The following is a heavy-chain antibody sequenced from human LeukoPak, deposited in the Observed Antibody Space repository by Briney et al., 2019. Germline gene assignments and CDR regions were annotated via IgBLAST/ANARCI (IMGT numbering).Heavy chain of an antibody. CDR2: INHSGST. CDR1: GGSFSGYY. Sequence: SATLSLTCAVYGGSFSGYYWSWIRQPPGKGLEWIGEINHSGSTNYNPSLKSRVTISVDTSKNQFSLKLSSVTAADTAVYYCARGSSRGDYWGQGTLVTVSS. J-gene: IGHJ4*02. CDR3: ARGSSRGDY. V-gene: IGHV4-34*01. D-gene: IGHD6-6*01.